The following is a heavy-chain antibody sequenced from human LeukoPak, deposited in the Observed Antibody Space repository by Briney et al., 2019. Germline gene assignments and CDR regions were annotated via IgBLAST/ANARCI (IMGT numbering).Heavy chain of an antibody. D-gene: IGHD3-22*01. CDR1: GFTFSSYG. V-gene: IGHV3-30*03. J-gene: IGHJ4*02. CDR2: ISYDGSNK. CDR3: AREGYDSSGYYHGYFDY. Sequence: GGSLRLSCAASGFTFSSYGMHWVRQAPGKGLEWVAVISYDGSNKYYADSVKGRFTISRDSSKNTLYLQMNSLRAEDTAVYYCAREGYDSSGYYHGYFDYWGQGTLVTVSS.